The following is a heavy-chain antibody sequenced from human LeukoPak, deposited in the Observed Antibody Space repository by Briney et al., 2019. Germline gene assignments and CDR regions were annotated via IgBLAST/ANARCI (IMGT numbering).Heavy chain of an antibody. V-gene: IGHV3-74*01. J-gene: IGHJ4*02. Sequence: GGSLRLSCAGSGFTFSRHLMHWVRQDPGKGLVWVSRINTDGSATLYSDSVKGRFTISRDNAKNSVYLQMNSLRAEDTALYYCAKVPRTNHDNFFDYWGQGTLVTVSS. CDR2: INTDGSAT. CDR1: GFTFSRHL. CDR3: AKVPRTNHDNFFDY. D-gene: IGHD2-8*01.